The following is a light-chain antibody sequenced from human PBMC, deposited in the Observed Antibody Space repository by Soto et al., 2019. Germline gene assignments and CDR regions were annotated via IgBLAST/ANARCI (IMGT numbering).Light chain of an antibody. CDR3: REYNTWPWT. CDR1: QSISSW. V-gene: IGKV1-5*01. CDR2: DAS. Sequence: GDRVTITCRASQSISSWLAWYQQKPGKAPKLLIYDASSLESGVPARFSGSGSGTEFSLTINSLQSEDFAVYYCREYNTWPWTFGQGTKV. J-gene: IGKJ1*01.